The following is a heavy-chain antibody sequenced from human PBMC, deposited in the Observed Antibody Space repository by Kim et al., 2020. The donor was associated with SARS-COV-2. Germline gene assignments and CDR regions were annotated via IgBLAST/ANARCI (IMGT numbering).Heavy chain of an antibody. Sequence: GGSLRLSCVGSGFAFSRFVVTWVRQAPNKGLEWVASINGESDYIYYADSLKGRFTVSRDNAKNSVYLDVATLTPEDAAVYYCARVPTNRVDASPYYLDSWGQGVRVVVSS. CDR1: GFAFSRFV. CDR2: INGESDYI. J-gene: IGHJ4*02. CDR3: ARVPTNRVDASPYYLDS. V-gene: IGHV3-21*06.